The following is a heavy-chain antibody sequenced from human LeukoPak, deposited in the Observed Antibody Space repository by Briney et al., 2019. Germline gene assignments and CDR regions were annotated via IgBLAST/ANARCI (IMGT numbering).Heavy chain of an antibody. Sequence: SETLSLTCTVSGDSISSYYWSWIRQPPGKGLEWIGYIYNSRSTSYNPSLESRVTISEDTSRIQFSLKLTSVTAADTAVYYCARSREYYYYMDVWGKGTTVTVSS. CDR3: ARSREYYYYMDV. V-gene: IGHV4-59*01. CDR2: IYNSRST. CDR1: GDSISSYY. J-gene: IGHJ6*03. D-gene: IGHD1-26*01.